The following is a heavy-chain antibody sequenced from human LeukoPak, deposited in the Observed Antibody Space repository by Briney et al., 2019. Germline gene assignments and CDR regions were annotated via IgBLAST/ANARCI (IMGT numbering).Heavy chain of an antibody. CDR3: ARGDDYNRRSFDY. Sequence: GGSLRLSCTASGFTFGDYAMSWVRQAPGKGLEWVGFIRSKAYGGTTEYAASVKGRFTISRDDSKNSLYLQMNSLKTEDTAVYYCARGDDYNRRSFDYWGQGTLVTVSS. D-gene: IGHD5-24*01. CDR2: IRSKAYGGTT. CDR1: GFTFGDYA. V-gene: IGHV3-49*04. J-gene: IGHJ4*02.